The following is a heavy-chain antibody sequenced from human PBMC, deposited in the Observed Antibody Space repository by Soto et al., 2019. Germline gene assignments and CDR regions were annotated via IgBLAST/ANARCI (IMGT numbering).Heavy chain of an antibody. J-gene: IGHJ4*02. CDR1: GFTFSDYY. CDR2: ISSSGSTI. V-gene: IGHV3-11*01. Sequence: PGGSLRLSCAASGFTFSDYYMSWIRQAPGKGLEWVSYISSSGSTIYYADSMKGRFTISRDNAKNSLYLQMNSLRAEDTAVYYCARDRPLNYYDSSGLVDYWGQGTLVTVSS. D-gene: IGHD3-22*01. CDR3: ARDRPLNYYDSSGLVDY.